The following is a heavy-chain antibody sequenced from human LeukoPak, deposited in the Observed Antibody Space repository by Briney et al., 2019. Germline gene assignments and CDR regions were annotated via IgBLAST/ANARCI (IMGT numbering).Heavy chain of an antibody. V-gene: IGHV3-9*01. CDR3: AKDIRWELLTGGSGDSWFDY. CDR2: ISWNSGAI. J-gene: IGHJ4*02. D-gene: IGHD2-15*01. Sequence: PGGSLRLSCVGSGFTFEDYAMHWVRQGPGKGLEWVSGISWNSGAIGYADSVKGRFTMSRDNAKNSLYLQMNSLRPEDTALYYCAKDIRWELLTGGSGDSWFDYWGQGTLVTVSS. CDR1: GFTFEDYA.